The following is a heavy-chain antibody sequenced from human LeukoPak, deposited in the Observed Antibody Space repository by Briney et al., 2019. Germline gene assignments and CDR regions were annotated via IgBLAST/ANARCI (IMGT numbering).Heavy chain of an antibody. Sequence: GGSLRLSCAASGFTFSDYWMHWVRQAPGKGLVWVSRIKTDEGIRNYADSVKGRFSISRDNAKSTMYLQMSGLRAEDTAVYYCVRGIGGSRYFDSRGQGALVTVSS. CDR3: VRGIGGSRYFDS. D-gene: IGHD2-15*01. J-gene: IGHJ4*02. CDR2: IKTDEGIR. V-gene: IGHV3-74*01. CDR1: GFTFSDYW.